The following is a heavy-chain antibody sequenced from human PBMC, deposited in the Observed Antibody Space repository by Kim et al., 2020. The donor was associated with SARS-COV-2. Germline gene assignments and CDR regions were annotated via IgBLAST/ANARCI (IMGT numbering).Heavy chain of an antibody. CDR2: IYYSGST. J-gene: IGHJ3*02. CDR3: ARGGGNWGTLGAFDI. CDR1: GGSISSYY. D-gene: IGHD7-27*01. Sequence: SETLSLTCTVSGGSISSYYWSWIRQPPGKGLEWIGYIYYSGSTNYNPSLKSRVTISVDTSKNQFSLKLSSVTAADTAVYYCARGGGNWGTLGAFDIWGQGTMVTVSS. V-gene: IGHV4-59*01.